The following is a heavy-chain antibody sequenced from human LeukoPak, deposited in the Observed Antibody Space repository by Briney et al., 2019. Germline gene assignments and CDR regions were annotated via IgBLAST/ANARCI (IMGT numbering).Heavy chain of an antibody. CDR2: ISFGGTDA. V-gene: IGHV3-30*03. D-gene: IGHD6-13*01. CDR1: GFTFSSYG. CDR3: ARGEYSSSWYLHYYYYGMDV. J-gene: IGHJ6*02. Sequence: PGGSLRLSCAASGFTFSSYGMHWVRQAPGKGLEWLAVISFGGTDAFYADSVKGRFTISRDNSKNTVYLQMNSLRAEGTAVYYCARGEYSSSWYLHYYYYGMDVWGQGTTVTVSS.